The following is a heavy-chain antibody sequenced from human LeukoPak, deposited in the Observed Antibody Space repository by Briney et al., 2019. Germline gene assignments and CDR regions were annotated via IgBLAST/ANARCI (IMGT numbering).Heavy chain of an antibody. Sequence: GGSLRLSCAASGFTFSSYAMSWVRQAPRKGLEWVSAISGSGGSTYYADSVKGRLTISRDKSKNTLYLQMNSLRAEDTAVYYCAKFHSGSAAYFDYCGQGTLVTVSS. CDR3: AKFHSGSAAYFDY. CDR2: ISGSGGST. V-gene: IGHV3-23*01. J-gene: IGHJ4*02. CDR1: GFTFSSYA. D-gene: IGHD3-10*01.